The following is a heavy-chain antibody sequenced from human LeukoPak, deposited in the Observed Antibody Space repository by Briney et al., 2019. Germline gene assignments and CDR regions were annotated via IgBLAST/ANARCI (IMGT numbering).Heavy chain of an antibody. Sequence: SETLSLTCAVYGGSFSGYYWSWIRQPPGKGLEWIGEINHSGSTNYNPSLKSRVTISVDTSKNQFSLKLSSVTAADTAVHYCARVPTPNYYDKRSWFDPWGQGTLVTVSS. V-gene: IGHV4-34*01. CDR3: ARVPTPNYYDKRSWFDP. CDR2: INHSGST. J-gene: IGHJ5*02. CDR1: GGSFSGYY. D-gene: IGHD3-22*01.